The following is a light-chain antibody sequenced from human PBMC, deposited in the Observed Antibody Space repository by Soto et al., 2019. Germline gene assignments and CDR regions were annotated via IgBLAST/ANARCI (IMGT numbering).Light chain of an antibody. Sequence: QPVLTQPPSVSGAPGQRGTISCTGSSSNIGAGYDVHWYQQLPGTAPKLLIYGNSNRPSGVPDRFSGSKSGTSASLAITGLQAEDEADYYCQSYDSSLSGSVFGGGTQLTVL. CDR3: QSYDSSLSGSV. CDR2: GNS. CDR1: SSNIGAGYD. J-gene: IGLJ7*01. V-gene: IGLV1-40*01.